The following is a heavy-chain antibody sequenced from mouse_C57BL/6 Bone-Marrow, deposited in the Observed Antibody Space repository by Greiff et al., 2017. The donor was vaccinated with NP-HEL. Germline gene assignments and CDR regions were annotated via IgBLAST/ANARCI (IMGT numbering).Heavy chain of an antibody. CDR3: ARPVWFAY. V-gene: IGHV1-64*01. Sequence: QVQLKESGAELVKPGASVKLSCKASGYTFTSYWMHWVKQRPGQGLEWIGMIHPNSGSTNYTEKFKSKATLTVDKSSSTAYMQLSSLTSEDSAVYYCARPVWFAYLGQGTLVTVSA. J-gene: IGHJ3*01. CDR1: GYTFTSYW. CDR2: IHPNSGST.